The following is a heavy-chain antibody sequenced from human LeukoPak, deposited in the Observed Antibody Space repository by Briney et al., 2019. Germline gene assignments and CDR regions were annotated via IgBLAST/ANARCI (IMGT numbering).Heavy chain of an antibody. CDR3: ARVHASSGYYLQH. J-gene: IGHJ1*01. CDR2: IYYSGST. V-gene: IGHV4-59*01. D-gene: IGHD3-22*01. Sequence: PSETLSLTCTASGGSISSYYWSWIRQHPGKGLEWIGYIYYSGSTNYNPSLKSRVTISVDTSKNQFSLKLSSVTAADTAVYYYARVHASSGYYLQHWGQGTLVTVSS. CDR1: GGSISSYY.